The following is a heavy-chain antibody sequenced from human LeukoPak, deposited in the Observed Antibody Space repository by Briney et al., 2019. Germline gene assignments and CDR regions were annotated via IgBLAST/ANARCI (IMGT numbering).Heavy chain of an antibody. CDR1: GGSVSSGIYY. Sequence: PSETLSLTCSVSGGSVSSGIYYWSWIRQPPGKGLEWIGYIYYSGSTNYNPSLKSRVTISVDTSKNQFSLKLSSVTAADTAVYYCARDSSGTGGNDYWGQGTLVTVSS. CDR2: IYYSGST. D-gene: IGHD3-22*01. CDR3: ARDSSGTGGNDY. J-gene: IGHJ4*02. V-gene: IGHV4-61*01.